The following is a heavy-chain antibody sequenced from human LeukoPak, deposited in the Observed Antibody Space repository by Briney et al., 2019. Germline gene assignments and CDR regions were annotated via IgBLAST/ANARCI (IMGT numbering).Heavy chain of an antibody. CDR1: GFTVSRNY. V-gene: IGHV3-53*01. Sequence: GGSLRLSCAASGFTVSRNYMGWVRQAPGKGLEWVSVLYSNGNRHYADSVQGRFTISRDNSKNTLDLQMNSLRAEDTAMYHCARYSGDYGANLYFFDYWGQGALVTVSS. D-gene: IGHD4-23*01. CDR2: LYSNGNR. CDR3: ARYSGDYGANLYFFDY. J-gene: IGHJ4*02.